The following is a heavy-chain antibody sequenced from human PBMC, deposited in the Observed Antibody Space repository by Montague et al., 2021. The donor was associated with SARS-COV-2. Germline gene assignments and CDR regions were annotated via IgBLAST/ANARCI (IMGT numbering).Heavy chain of an antibody. CDR3: ARQVVVTASAFWYFDL. Sequence: QSGAEVKKPGEPLKISCKASGYRFSTSWIGWVRQMPGKGLEWMGIIYSDDSDARYSPSFQGQVTISVDKSINTAYLQWSSLKASDTATYYCARQVVVTASAFWYFDLWGRGTLVTVSS. D-gene: IGHD2-21*02. J-gene: IGHJ2*01. CDR2: IYSDDSDA. V-gene: IGHV5-51*01. CDR1: GYRFSTSW.